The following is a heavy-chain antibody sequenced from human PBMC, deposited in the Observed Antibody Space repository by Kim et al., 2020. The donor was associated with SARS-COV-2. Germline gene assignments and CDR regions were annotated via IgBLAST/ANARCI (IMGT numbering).Heavy chain of an antibody. V-gene: IGHV4-4*07. J-gene: IGHJ4*02. CDR2: ISTSGST. D-gene: IGHD1-26*01. CDR3: VRDRGSGSIYPTTLFDY. CDR1: GGSLSSNY. Sequence: SETLSLTCTVSGGSLSSNYWSWIRQPAGKGLEWIGRISTSGSTNYNPSLKSRVTMSVDTSKNQFSLKLTSVTAADTAVYHCVRDRGSGSIYPTTLFDYWGQGTLVTVSS.